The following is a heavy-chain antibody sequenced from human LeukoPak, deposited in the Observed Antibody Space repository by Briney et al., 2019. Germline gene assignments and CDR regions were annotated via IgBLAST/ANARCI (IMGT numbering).Heavy chain of an antibody. J-gene: IGHJ2*01. D-gene: IGHD3-3*02. CDR1: GFTASTYY. CDR3: ARVGDHFHWNLDL. Sequence: GGSLRLSCAASGFTASTYYMNWVRQAPGKGLEWVSIIYSGGTTYYADSVKVRFTISRDTSKNTLSLQMNSLRAEDTAVYFCARVGDHFHWNLDLWGRGTLVTVSS. V-gene: IGHV3-53*01. CDR2: IYSGGTT.